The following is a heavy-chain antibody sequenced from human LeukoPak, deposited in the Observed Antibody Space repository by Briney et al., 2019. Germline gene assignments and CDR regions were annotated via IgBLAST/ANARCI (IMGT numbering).Heavy chain of an antibody. D-gene: IGHD2-2*01. CDR3: ARITSRDYLDY. CDR2: INSDGSST. Sequence: HPGGSLRLSCAASGFTFSSYWMHWVRQAPGKGLVWVSRINSDGSSTTYADSVKGRFTISRDNAKSTLYLQMNSLRAEDTAVYYCARITSRDYLDYWGQGTLVTVSS. J-gene: IGHJ4*02. V-gene: IGHV3-74*01. CDR1: GFTFSSYW.